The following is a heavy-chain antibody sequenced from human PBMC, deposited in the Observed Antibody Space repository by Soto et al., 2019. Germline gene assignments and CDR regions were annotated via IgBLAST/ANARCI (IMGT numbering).Heavy chain of an antibody. D-gene: IGHD7-27*01. Sequence: GASVKVSCKASGYTFTGYYMHWVRQAPGQGLEWMGWINPNSGGTNYAQKFQGWVTMTRDTSISTAYMELSRLRSDDTAVYYCAIANRVTQGPNWFDPWGQATLVTVSS. CDR1: GYTFTGYY. CDR2: INPNSGGT. J-gene: IGHJ5*02. CDR3: AIANRVTQGPNWFDP. V-gene: IGHV1-2*04.